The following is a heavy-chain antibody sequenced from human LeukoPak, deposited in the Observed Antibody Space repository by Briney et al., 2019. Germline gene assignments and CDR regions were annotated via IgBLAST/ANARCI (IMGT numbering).Heavy chain of an antibody. CDR2: MYYTGST. D-gene: IGHD6-19*01. V-gene: IGHV4-59*08. J-gene: IGHJ4*02. Sequence: PSETLSLTCTVSGGSITNYYWSWIRQPPGKGLEWIGYMYYTGSTTYNPSLKSRVIMSVDTSKNQLSLKLSSVTAADTAVYYCASRPIPVDIFDSWGQGTLVTVSS. CDR3: ASRPIPVDIFDS. CDR1: GGSITNYY.